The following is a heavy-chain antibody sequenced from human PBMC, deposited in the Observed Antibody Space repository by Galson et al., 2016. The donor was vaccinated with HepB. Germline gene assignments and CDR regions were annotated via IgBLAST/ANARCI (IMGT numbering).Heavy chain of an antibody. CDR3: ATDPLTGSFY. V-gene: IGHV1-24*01. J-gene: IGHJ4*02. CDR1: GNTLTELS. D-gene: IGHD1-26*01. Sequence: SVKVSCKVSGNTLTELSMHWVRQAPGKGLEWMGGFDPGDGETVYAQKFQGRVTMTEDTSTETAYMELSSLTFEDTAEYYCATDPLTGSFYWGQGTLVTVSS. CDR2: FDPGDGET.